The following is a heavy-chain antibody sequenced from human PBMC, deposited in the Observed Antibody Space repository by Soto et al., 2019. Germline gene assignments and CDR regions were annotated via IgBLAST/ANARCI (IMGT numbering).Heavy chain of an antibody. CDR2: IIPIFGTA. V-gene: IGHV1-69*13. D-gene: IGHD1-26*01. Sequence: GVSVKLPCKASGGTFSSYALSWVRQATGQGLEWMGGIIPIFGTANYAQKFQGRVTITADESTSTAYMELSSLRSEDTAVYYCARDSRGATQDAFDIWGQGTMVTVSS. CDR1: GGTFSSYA. CDR3: ARDSRGATQDAFDI. J-gene: IGHJ3*02.